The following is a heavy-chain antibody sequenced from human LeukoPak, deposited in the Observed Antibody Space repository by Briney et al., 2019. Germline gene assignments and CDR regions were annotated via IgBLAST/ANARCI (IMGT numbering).Heavy chain of an antibody. D-gene: IGHD2-15*01. CDR2: INAGNGNT. CDR3: AREFVVVKRPYGMDV. J-gene: IGHJ6*02. V-gene: IGHV1-3*01. CDR1: GYTFTSYA. Sequence: ASVKVSCKASGYTFTSYAMHWVRQAPGQRLEWMGWINAGNGNTKYSQKFQGRVTITADESTSTAYMELSSLRSEDTAVYYCAREFVVVKRPYGMDVWGQGTTVTVSS.